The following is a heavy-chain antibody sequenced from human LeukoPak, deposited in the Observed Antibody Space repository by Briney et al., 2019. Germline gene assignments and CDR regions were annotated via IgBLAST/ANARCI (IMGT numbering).Heavy chain of an antibody. J-gene: IGHJ1*01. D-gene: IGHD6-13*01. Sequence: GTSLRLSCAASGFTFSSYGMSWVRQAPGKGLEWVSAISGSGGSTYYADSVKGRFTISRDNSKNTLYLQMNSLRAEDTAVYYCAKRIAAAEYFQHWGQGTLVTVSS. CDR2: ISGSGGST. V-gene: IGHV3-23*01. CDR3: AKRIAAAEYFQH. CDR1: GFTFSSYG.